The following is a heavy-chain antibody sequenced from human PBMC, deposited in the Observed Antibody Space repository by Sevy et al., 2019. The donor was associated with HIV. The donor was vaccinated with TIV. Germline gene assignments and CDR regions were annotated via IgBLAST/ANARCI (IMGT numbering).Heavy chain of an antibody. Sequence: SETLSLTCTVSGGSFNNYYWSWIWQPPGKGLQWIGYIYYSGSTNYNPSLKSRVTMSLDTSKNQFSLKLSSVTAADTAIYYCARESIATVGDFDYWGQGTLVTVSS. CDR2: IYYSGST. D-gene: IGHD6-13*01. J-gene: IGHJ4*02. CDR3: ARESIATVGDFDY. CDR1: GGSFNNYY. V-gene: IGHV4-59*01.